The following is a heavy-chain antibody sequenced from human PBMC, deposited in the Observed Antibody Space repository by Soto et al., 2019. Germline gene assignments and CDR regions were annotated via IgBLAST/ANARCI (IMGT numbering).Heavy chain of an antibody. Sequence: QAQLVESGGGVVQPGRSLRLSCVASGFTFSNYGMHWVRQAPGKGLEWVAVIWYDGSKKYYADSVKGRFTISRDNSKNTLSLQMNRLRADETAVYYCAAGGSGTWLQFDYWGQGALVTVSS. J-gene: IGHJ4*02. CDR3: AAGGSGTWLQFDY. CDR1: GFTFSNYG. D-gene: IGHD5-12*01. V-gene: IGHV3-33*01. CDR2: IWYDGSKK.